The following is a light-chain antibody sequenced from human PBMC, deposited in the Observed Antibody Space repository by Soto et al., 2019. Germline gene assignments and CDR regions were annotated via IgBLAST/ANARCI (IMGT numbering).Light chain of an antibody. Sequence: DIVMTQTPLSLSVTPGQPSSIYCKYSQSLLHSAGKTYLYWYLKKPGQPQQLLIHEVSNRFSGVQDKFRGSGSEKNVTIKISRAEADDVGVYYCMQPLDVPLTFGGGTKVEIK. CDR1: QSLLHSAGKTY. CDR3: MQPLDVPLT. V-gene: IGKV2D-29*01. CDR2: EVS. J-gene: IGKJ4*01.